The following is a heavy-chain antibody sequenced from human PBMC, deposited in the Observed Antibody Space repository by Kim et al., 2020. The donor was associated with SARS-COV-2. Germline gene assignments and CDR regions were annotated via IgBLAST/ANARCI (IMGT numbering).Heavy chain of an antibody. CDR2: INHSGST. D-gene: IGHD6-13*01. V-gene: IGHV4-34*01. Sequence: SETLSLTCAVYGGSFSGYYWSWIRQPPGKGLEWIGEINHSGSTNYNPSLKSRVTISVDTSKNQFSLKLSSVTAADTAVYYCARPVNRYKQQLVPGRRYFDYWGQGTLVTVSS. CDR3: ARPVNRYKQQLVPGRRYFDY. J-gene: IGHJ4*02. CDR1: GGSFSGYY.